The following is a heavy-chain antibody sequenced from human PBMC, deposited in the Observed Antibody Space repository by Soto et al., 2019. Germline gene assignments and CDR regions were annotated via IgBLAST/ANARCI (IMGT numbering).Heavy chain of an antibody. J-gene: IGHJ4*02. CDR1: GFTFSSYS. V-gene: IGHV3-21*01. CDR2: ISSSSSYI. D-gene: IGHD6-19*01. Sequence: EVQLVESGGGLVKPGGSLRLSCAASGFTFSSYSMNWVRQAPGKGLEWVSSISSSSSYIYYADSVKGRFTISRDNAKNSLYLQMNSLRAEDTAVYYCARGDPVAGNFDYWGQGTLVTVSS. CDR3: ARGDPVAGNFDY.